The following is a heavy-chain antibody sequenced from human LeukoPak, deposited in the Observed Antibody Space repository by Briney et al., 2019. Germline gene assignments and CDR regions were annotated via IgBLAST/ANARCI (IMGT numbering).Heavy chain of an antibody. V-gene: IGHV3-21*01. J-gene: IGHJ6*02. Sequence: PGGSLRLSCAASGFTFSSYSMNWVRQAPGKGLEWVSSISSSSSYIYYADSVKGRFTISRDNAKNSLYLQMNSLRAEDTAVYYCARGAAYGSGRNGMGVWGQGTTVTVSS. CDR1: GFTFSSYS. CDR3: ARGAAYGSGRNGMGV. D-gene: IGHD3-10*01. CDR2: ISSSSSYI.